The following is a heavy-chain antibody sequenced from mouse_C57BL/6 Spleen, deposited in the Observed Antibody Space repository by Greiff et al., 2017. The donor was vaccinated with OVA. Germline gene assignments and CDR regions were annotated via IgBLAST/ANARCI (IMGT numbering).Heavy chain of an antibody. Sequence: QVTLKVSGPGLLQPSQTLSLTCSFSGFSLSTFGMGVGWIRQPSGQGLVWLAHIWWDDVKDYNPALKSRLTISKDTSKNQVFLKIANVDTEDTVTYYCDRIARVMGGCWFAYWGQGTLVTVSA. V-gene: IGHV8-8*01. J-gene: IGHJ3*01. CDR1: GFSLSTFGMG. CDR2: IWWDDVK. CDR3: DRIARVMGGCWFAY. D-gene: IGHD3-3*01.